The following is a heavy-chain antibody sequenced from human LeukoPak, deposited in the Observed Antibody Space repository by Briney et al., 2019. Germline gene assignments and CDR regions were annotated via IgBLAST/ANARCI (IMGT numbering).Heavy chain of an antibody. CDR2: ISGYNGNI. J-gene: IGHJ4*02. Sequence: ASVKVSCKASGYTFISYGISWVRQAPGQGLEWMGWISGYNGNINYAQKFQGRFTMTRDTSISTAYMELSRLRSDDTAVYYCARDRYYYGSGSYRFDYWGQGTLVTVSS. CDR1: GYTFISYG. V-gene: IGHV1-18*01. D-gene: IGHD3-10*01. CDR3: ARDRYYYGSGSYRFDY.